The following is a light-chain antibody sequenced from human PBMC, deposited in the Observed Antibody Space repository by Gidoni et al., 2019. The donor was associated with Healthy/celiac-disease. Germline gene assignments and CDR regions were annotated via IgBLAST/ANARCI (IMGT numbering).Light chain of an antibody. CDR2: GAS. Sequence: EIVMTQSLATLSVSPGERATLSCRASQSVSSNLAWYQQKPGQAPRLLIYGASTRATGIPARFSGSGSGTEFTLTISSLQSEDFAVYYCQQYNNWPRGFTFGPGTKVDIK. V-gene: IGKV3-15*01. CDR1: QSVSSN. J-gene: IGKJ3*01. CDR3: QQYNNWPRGFT.